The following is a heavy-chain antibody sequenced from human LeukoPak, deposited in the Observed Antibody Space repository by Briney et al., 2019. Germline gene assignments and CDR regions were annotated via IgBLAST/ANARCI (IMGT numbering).Heavy chain of an antibody. CDR2: INHSGST. CDR3: ARHSSSWSNWFDP. V-gene: IGHV4-34*01. Sequence: ASETLSLTCAVYGGSFSGYYWSWIRQPPGKGLEWIGEINHSGSTNYNPSLKSRVTISVVTSKNQFSLKLSSVTAAATAVYYCARHSSSWSNWFDPWGQGTLVTVSS. D-gene: IGHD6-13*01. CDR1: GGSFSGYY. J-gene: IGHJ5*02.